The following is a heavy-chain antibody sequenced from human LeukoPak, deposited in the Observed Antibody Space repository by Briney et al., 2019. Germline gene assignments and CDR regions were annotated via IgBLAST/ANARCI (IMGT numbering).Heavy chain of an antibody. J-gene: IGHJ4*02. V-gene: IGHV3-74*01. CDR2: SDGSDT. CDR1: GFTFSKYW. CDR3: ARVESGSRSNTRCRSIDF. D-gene: IGHD2-2*01. Sequence: SGGSLRLSCEGSGFTFSKYWLHWVRQTPGKGLVWVSRSDGSDTSYADSVKGRFTISRDNAKNTLFLQMSSLRAEDTAVYYCARVESGSRSNTRCRSIDFWGQGTLVTVSS.